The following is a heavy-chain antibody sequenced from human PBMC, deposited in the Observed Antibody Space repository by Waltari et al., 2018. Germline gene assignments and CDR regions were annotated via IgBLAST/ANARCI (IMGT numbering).Heavy chain of an antibody. CDR3: ARSIAARPDFDP. CDR2: IYTSGST. J-gene: IGHJ5*02. D-gene: IGHD6-6*01. CDR1: GGSISSYH. V-gene: IGHV4-4*07. Sequence: QVQLQESGPGLVKPSENLSLTCTVSGGSISSYHWIWIRPPPGNGLEWIGRIYTSGSTNYNPSLKSRVTISVDKSKNQFSLKLSSVTAADTAVYYCARSIAARPDFDPWGQGTLVTVSS.